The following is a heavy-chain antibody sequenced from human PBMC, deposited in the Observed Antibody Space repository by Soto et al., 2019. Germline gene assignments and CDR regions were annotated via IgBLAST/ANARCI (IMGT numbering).Heavy chain of an antibody. V-gene: IGHV1-58*01. CDR3: AADPYNFWSGSIAYYYYGMDV. Sequence: VASVKVSCKASGFTFANSAVQWVRQARGQRLEWIGWIVVGSGNTNFAQKFQERVTITRDMSTGTAFMELSSLRSEDTAVYYCAADPYNFWSGSIAYYYYGMDVSGRGTTVTV. CDR2: IVVGSGNT. J-gene: IGHJ6*02. D-gene: IGHD3-3*01. CDR1: GFTFANSA.